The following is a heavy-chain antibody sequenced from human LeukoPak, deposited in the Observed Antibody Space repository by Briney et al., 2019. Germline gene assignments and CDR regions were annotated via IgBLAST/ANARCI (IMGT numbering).Heavy chain of an antibody. J-gene: IGHJ3*02. CDR3: ARLTYYDFWSGYNYAFDI. CDR2: INPNSGGT. V-gene: IGHV1-2*02. D-gene: IGHD3-3*01. Sequence: ASVKVSCKATGYTFTRYYMRWVRQAPGQGREWMGWINPNSGGTNYAQKFQGRVTMTRDASISTAYMELSRLRSDDTAVYYCARLTYYDFWSGYNYAFDIWGQGTMGTVSS. CDR1: GYTFTRYY.